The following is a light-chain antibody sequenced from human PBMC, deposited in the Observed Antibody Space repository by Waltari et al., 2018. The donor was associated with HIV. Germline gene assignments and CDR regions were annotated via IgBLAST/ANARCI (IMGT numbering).Light chain of an antibody. CDR3: AAWDANLNGRL. Sequence: QSVLTQSPSASGTPGQRVTISCSGSISNIGGTTVSWYQHLTGTAPNLLIYSNKQRPQGVPDRFSGAKSGTSASLAISGLQSVDEADYYCAAWDANLNGRLFGGGTKLTVL. CDR2: SNK. CDR1: ISNIGGTT. V-gene: IGLV1-44*01. J-gene: IGLJ2*01.